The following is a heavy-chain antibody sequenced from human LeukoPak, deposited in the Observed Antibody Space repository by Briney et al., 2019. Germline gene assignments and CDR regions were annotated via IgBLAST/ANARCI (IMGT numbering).Heavy chain of an antibody. V-gene: IGHV3-23*01. CDR2: TGGSDDST. D-gene: IGHD6-19*01. CDR3: TKDLMTGFSSGWYFGY. Sequence: GGSLRLSCAASGVTFNTYAMSWFRQAPGKGLEWVAVTGGSDDSTHYADSVKGRFTISRDNSKNSLYLQMNSLTAEDTAVYYCTKDLMTGFSSGWYFGYWGQGTLVTVSS. CDR1: GVTFNTYA. J-gene: IGHJ4*02.